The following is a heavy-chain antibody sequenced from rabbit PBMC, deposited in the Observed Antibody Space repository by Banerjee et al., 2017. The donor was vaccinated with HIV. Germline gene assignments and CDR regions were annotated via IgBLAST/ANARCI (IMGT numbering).Heavy chain of an antibody. V-gene: IGHV1S47*01. CDR3: ARDDYGVMWLDL. D-gene: IGHD2-1*01. CDR1: GFDFSSYG. J-gene: IGHJ5*01. CDR2: IDPVFGST. Sequence: QEQLKETGGGLVQPGGSLTLSCKASGFDFSSYGVSWVRQTPGKGLEWIGTIDPVFGSTYYASWVNGRFTISSHNAQNTLYLQLNSLTAADTATYFCARDDYGVMWLDLWGPGTLAPS.